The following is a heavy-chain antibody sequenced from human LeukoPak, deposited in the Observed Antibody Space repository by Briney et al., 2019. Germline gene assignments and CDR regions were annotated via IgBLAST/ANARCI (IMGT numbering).Heavy chain of an antibody. J-gene: IGHJ6*02. Sequence: SETLSLTCTVSGGSISSSSYYWGWIRQPPGKGLEWLGSIYYSGSTYYNPSLKSRVTISVDTSKNQFSLKLSSVTAADTAVYYCASQYDFWSGYYTYYYYYGMDVWGQGTTVTVSS. CDR2: IYYSGST. CDR3: ASQYDFWSGYYTYYYYYGMDV. CDR1: GGSISSSSYY. V-gene: IGHV4-39*01. D-gene: IGHD3-3*01.